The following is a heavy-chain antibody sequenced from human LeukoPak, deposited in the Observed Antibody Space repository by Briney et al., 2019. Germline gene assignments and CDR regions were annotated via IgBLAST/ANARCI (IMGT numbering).Heavy chain of an antibody. J-gene: IGHJ5*02. CDR2: IYNSGYT. CDR3: ARHAGGGVVINWFDP. Sequence: PSETLSLTCTVSGASISPYYWSWIRQPAGKGLEWIGRIYNSGYTNYNPSLESRVTMSLDTSKNEFSLKLSSVTAADTALYYCARHAGGGVVINWFDPWGQGTLVTVSS. V-gene: IGHV4-4*07. CDR1: GASISPYY. D-gene: IGHD3-3*01.